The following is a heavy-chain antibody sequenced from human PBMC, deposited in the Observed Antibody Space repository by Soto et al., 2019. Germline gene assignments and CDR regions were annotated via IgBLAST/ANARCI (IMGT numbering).Heavy chain of an antibody. CDR3: ARAERFLEWSQQGGTGWFDP. CDR1: GGSFSGYY. D-gene: IGHD3-3*01. CDR2: INHSGST. J-gene: IGHJ5*02. V-gene: IGHV4-34*01. Sequence: QVQLQQWGAGLLKPSETLSLTCAVYGGSFSGYYWSWIRQPPGKGLEWIGEINHSGSTNYNPSLKSRVTISVDTSKNQFSLKLSSVTAADTAVYYCARAERFLEWSQQGGTGWFDPWGQGTLVTVSS.